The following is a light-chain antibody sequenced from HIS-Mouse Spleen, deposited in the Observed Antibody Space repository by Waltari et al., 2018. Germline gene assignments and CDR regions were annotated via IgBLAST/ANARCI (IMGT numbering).Light chain of an antibody. Sequence: QSALTQPASVSGSPGQSITISCTGTSSDVGGYNYVSWYQQHPGKAPKLMIYDVSNQPSGVSNRVSGSKSGNTASLTISGLQAEDEADYYCSSYTSSSFNVVFGGGTKLTVL. CDR1: SSDVGGYNY. V-gene: IGLV2-14*03. CDR2: DVS. J-gene: IGLJ2*01. CDR3: SSYTSSSFNVV.